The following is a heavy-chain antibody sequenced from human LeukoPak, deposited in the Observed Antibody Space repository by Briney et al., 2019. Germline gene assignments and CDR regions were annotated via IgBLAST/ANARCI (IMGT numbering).Heavy chain of an antibody. CDR3: ARDSNYYGSGSFIFRAFDY. V-gene: IGHV3-7*01. Sequence: PGGSLRLSCAASGFTFSSYWMSWVRQAPGKGLEWVANIKQDGSEKYYVDSAKGRFTISRDNAKNSLYLQMDSLRAEDTAVYYCARDSNYYGSGSFIFRAFDYWGQGTLVTVSS. CDR2: IKQDGSEK. CDR1: GFTFSSYW. D-gene: IGHD3-10*01. J-gene: IGHJ4*02.